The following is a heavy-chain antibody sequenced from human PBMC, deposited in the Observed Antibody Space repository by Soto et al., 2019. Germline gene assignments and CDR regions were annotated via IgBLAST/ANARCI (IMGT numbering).Heavy chain of an antibody. J-gene: IGHJ6*02. CDR1: GFTFDDYA. V-gene: IGHV3-9*01. D-gene: IGHD1-26*01. Sequence: PGGSLRLPCAASGFTFDDYAMHWVRQAPGKGLEWVSGISWNSGSIRYTDSVKARFTISRDNAKNSLYLQMNSLRAEDTALYYCAKDVSGRGSFYYYFGMDVWGHGTTVTVSS. CDR3: AKDVSGRGSFYYYFGMDV. CDR2: ISWNSGSI.